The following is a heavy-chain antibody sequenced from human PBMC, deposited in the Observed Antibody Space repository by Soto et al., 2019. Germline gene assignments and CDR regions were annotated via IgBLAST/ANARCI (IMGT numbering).Heavy chain of an antibody. CDR1: GFTFSSYG. J-gene: IGHJ6*02. D-gene: IGHD3-3*01. Sequence: GGSLRLSCAASGFTFSSYGMHWVRQAPGKGLEWVAVISYDGSNKYYADSVKGRFTISRDNSKNTLYLQMNSLRAEDTAVYYCAKDLAYYDFWSGYYYPPGDVWGQGTTVTVSS. CDR2: ISYDGSNK. CDR3: AKDLAYYDFWSGYYYPPGDV. V-gene: IGHV3-30*18.